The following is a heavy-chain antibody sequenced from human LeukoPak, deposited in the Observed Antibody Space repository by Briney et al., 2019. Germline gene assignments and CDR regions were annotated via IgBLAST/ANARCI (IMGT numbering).Heavy chain of an antibody. V-gene: IGHV1-18*01. D-gene: IGHD2-15*01. CDR2: ISAYNGNT. CDR3: ASLQGYCSGGSCYQFDY. Sequence: ASVKVSCKASGYTFTSYGISWVRQAPGQGLEWMGWISAYNGNTNYAQKLQGRVTMTTDTSTSTAYMELRSLRSDDTAVYCCASLQGYCSGGSCYQFDYWGQGTLVTVSS. J-gene: IGHJ4*02. CDR1: GYTFTSYG.